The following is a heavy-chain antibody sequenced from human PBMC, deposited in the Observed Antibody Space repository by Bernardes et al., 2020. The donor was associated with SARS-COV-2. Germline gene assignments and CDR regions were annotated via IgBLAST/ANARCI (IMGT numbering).Heavy chain of an antibody. V-gene: IGHV1-24*01. CDR3: AASHPYCTNGVCYYYGMDV. D-gene: IGHD2-8*01. J-gene: IGHJ6*02. Sequence: ALVKVSCKVSGYTLTELSMHWVRQAPGKGLEWMGGFDPEDGETIYAQKFQGRVTMTEDTSTDTAYMELSSLRSEDTAVYYCAASHPYCTNGVCYYYGMDVWGQGTTVTVAS. CDR2: FDPEDGET. CDR1: GYTLTELS.